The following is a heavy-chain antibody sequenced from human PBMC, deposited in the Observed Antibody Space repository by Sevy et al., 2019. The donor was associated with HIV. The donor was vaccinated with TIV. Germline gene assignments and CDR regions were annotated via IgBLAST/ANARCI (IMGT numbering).Heavy chain of an antibody. Sequence: SETLSLTCTVSGGSISSSSYYWGWIRQPPGKGLEWIGSIYYSGSTYYNPSLKSRVTISVDTSKNQFSLKLSSVTAADTAVYYCARLYRGNWFYPWGQGTLVTVSS. CDR2: IYYSGST. CDR1: GGSISSSSYY. CDR3: ARLYRGNWFYP. J-gene: IGHJ5*02. V-gene: IGHV4-39*01. D-gene: IGHD2-2*01.